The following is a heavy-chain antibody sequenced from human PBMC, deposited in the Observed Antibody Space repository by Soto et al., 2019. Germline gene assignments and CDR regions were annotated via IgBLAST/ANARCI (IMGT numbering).Heavy chain of an antibody. CDR3: ARALHTSIAVAGYFDY. Sequence: PGGSLRLSCAASGFTFSSYGMHWVRQAPGKGLEWVAVIWYDGSNKYYADSVKGRFTISRDNSKNTLYLQMNSLRAEDTAVYYCARALHTSIAVAGYFDYWGQGTLVTVSS. CDR2: IWYDGSNK. J-gene: IGHJ4*02. D-gene: IGHD6-19*01. V-gene: IGHV3-33*01. CDR1: GFTFSSYG.